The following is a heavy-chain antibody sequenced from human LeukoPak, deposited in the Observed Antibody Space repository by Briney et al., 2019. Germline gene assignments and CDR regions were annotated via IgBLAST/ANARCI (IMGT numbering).Heavy chain of an antibody. V-gene: IGHV3-53*01. CDR2: IYSGGST. CDR1: GFTVSSNY. D-gene: IGHD3-22*01. CDR3: AKDPGYYDSSGYSDDY. J-gene: IGHJ4*02. Sequence: EGSLRLSCAASGFTVSSNYMSWVRQAPGKGLEWVSVIYSGGSTYYADSVKGRFTISRDNSKNTLYLQMNSLRAEDTAVYYCAKDPGYYDSSGYSDDYWGQGTLVTVSS.